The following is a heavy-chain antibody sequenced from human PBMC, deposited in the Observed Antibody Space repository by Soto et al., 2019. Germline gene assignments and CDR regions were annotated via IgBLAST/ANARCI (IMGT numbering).Heavy chain of an antibody. CDR3: ARAYVVVPAASATGAFDI. CDR1: GFTFSDYY. CDR2: ISSSGSTI. V-gene: IGHV3-11*01. D-gene: IGHD2-2*01. J-gene: IGHJ3*02. Sequence: QVQLVESGGGLVKPGGSLRLSCAASGFTFSDYYMSWIRQAPGKGLEWASYISSSGSTIYYADSVKGRFTISRDNAKNSLYLQMNSLRAEDTAVYYCARAYVVVPAASATGAFDIWGQGTMVTVSS.